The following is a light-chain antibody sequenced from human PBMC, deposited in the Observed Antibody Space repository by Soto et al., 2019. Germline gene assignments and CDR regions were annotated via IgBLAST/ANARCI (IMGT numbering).Light chain of an antibody. V-gene: IGLV1-51*01. CDR1: SSNIGNNY. J-gene: IGLJ3*02. Sequence: QPVLTQPPSVSAAPGQKVTISCSGSSSNIGNNYVSWYQQLPGTAPKVLIYDNNKRPSGIPDRFSASKSGASATLGITGLQTGDEADYYCGTWDSSLSAMVFGGGTKLTVL. CDR3: GTWDSSLSAMV. CDR2: DNN.